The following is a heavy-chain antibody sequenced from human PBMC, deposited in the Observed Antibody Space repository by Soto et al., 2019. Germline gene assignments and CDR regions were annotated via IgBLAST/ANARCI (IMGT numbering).Heavy chain of an antibody. CDR1: GYTFTSYG. V-gene: IGHV1-18*01. CDR2: INVYNGNT. Sequence: QVQLVQSGAEVKKPGASVKVSCKASGYTFTSYGISWVRQAPGQGLEWMGWINVYNGNTNYAQKLQGRVTMTTATSTSTAYLDLRSLRSDDTAVYFCARATSRGEYDYWGQGTLVTVSS. J-gene: IGHJ4*02. D-gene: IGHD3-10*01. CDR3: ARATSRGEYDY.